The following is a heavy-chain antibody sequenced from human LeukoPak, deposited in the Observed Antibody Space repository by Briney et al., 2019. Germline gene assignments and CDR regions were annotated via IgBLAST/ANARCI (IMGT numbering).Heavy chain of an antibody. CDR3: ARRGDSGYDSVPFDY. J-gene: IGHJ4*02. CDR1: GFTFDDYG. V-gene: IGHV3-20*01. D-gene: IGHD5-12*01. Sequence: PGGSLRLSCAASGFTFDDYGMSWVRQAPGKGLEWVSGINWNGGSTGYADSVKGRFTISRDNAKNSLYLQMNSLRAEDTALYHCARRGDSGYDSVPFDYWGQGTLVTVSS. CDR2: INWNGGST.